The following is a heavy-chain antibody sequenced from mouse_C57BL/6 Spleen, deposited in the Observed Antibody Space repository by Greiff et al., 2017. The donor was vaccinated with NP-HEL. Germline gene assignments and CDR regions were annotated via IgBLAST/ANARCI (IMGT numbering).Heavy chain of an antibody. J-gene: IGHJ4*01. Sequence: VQLQQSGAELVRPGASVKLSCTASGFTITDYYMHWVKQRPEQGLEWIGRIDPEGGDTEYAPKFQGKATMTADTSSNTAYLQLSSLTSEDTAVYYCTLDSSGVPYAMDYWGQGTSVTVSS. CDR2: IDPEGGDT. CDR1: GFTITDYY. D-gene: IGHD3-2*01. CDR3: TLDSSGVPYAMDY. V-gene: IGHV14-1*01.